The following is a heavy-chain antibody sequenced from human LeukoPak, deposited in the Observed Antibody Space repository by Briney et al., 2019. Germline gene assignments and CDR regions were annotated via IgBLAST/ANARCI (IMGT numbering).Heavy chain of an antibody. CDR3: ARRPRGVIIKSWFDS. CDR2: INHSGST. J-gene: IGHJ5*01. D-gene: IGHD3-10*01. V-gene: IGHV4-34*01. CDR1: LDSFSGYS. Sequence: SETLSLTCAVYLDSFSGYSWSWIRQPPGKRLEWIGEINHSGSTNYNPSLKSRVTILLDTSKNQFSLNLSSVTAADTAVYYCARRPRGVIIKSWFDSWGQGTLVTVSS.